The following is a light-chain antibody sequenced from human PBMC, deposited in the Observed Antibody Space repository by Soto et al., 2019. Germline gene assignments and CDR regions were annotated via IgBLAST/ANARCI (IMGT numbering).Light chain of an antibody. CDR1: QSVLYFSNNKNY. V-gene: IGKV4-1*01. Sequence: DIVMTQSPDSLAVSLGERATINCKSSQSVLYFSNNKNYLAWYQQKPGQPPKLLIYWASTRESGVPDRFSSSGSGTDFTLTIIILHAEDVAVYYCQKYYRTPPTLGDGNKLDIK. CDR3: QKYYRTPPT. J-gene: IGKJ2*01. CDR2: WAS.